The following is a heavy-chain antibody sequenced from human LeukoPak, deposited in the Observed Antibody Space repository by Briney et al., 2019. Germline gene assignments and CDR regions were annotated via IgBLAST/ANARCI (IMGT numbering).Heavy chain of an antibody. CDR1: GFTVSSNY. Sequence: GGSLRLSCAASGFTVSSNYMSWVRQAPGKGLEWASVIYSGGSTYYADSVKGRFTISRDNSKNTLYLQMNSLRAEDTAVYYCASSPGFGESYYFDYWGQGTLVTVSS. J-gene: IGHJ4*02. CDR3: ASSPGFGESYYFDY. D-gene: IGHD3-10*01. V-gene: IGHV3-53*01. CDR2: IYSGGST.